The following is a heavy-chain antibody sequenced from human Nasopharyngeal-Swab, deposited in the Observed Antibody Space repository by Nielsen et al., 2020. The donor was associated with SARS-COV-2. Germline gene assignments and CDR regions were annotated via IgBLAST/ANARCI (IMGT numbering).Heavy chain of an antibody. J-gene: IGHJ6*02. D-gene: IGHD5-12*01. V-gene: IGHV3-53*01. CDR2: IYSGGST. Sequence: GESLKIYCAASGFTVSSNYMSWVRQAPGKGLEWVSVIYSGGSTYYADSVKGRFTISRDNSKNTLYLQMNSLRAEDTAVYYCARGKTTATYYYYYGMDVWGQGTTVTVSS. CDR1: GFTVSSNY. CDR3: ARGKTTATYYYYYGMDV.